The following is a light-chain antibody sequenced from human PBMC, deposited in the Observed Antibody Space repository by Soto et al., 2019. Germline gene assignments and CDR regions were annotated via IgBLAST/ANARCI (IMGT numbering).Light chain of an antibody. Sequence: QAVVTQPPSVSGTPGQRVTISCSGSISNIGSNPVSWYQQVPGTAPKLLISNTDQRPSGVPDRFSGSKSVTSASLAISGLLSEDEADYYCATWDDSLDGRLFGGGTKLTVL. V-gene: IGLV1-44*01. CDR1: ISNIGSNP. J-gene: IGLJ3*02. CDR2: NTD. CDR3: ATWDDSLDGRL.